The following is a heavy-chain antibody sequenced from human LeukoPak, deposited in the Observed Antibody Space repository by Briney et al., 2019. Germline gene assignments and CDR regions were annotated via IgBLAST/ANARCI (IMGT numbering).Heavy chain of an antibody. CDR1: GFTFSSYG. Sequence: GGSLRLSCAASGFTFSSYGMSWVRQAPGKGLEWVSAISGSGGSTYYADSVKGRFTISRDNSKNTLYLQMNSLRAEDTAVYYCAKVGYYDSSGYPPIYYFDYWGQGTLVTVSS. CDR2: ISGSGGST. D-gene: IGHD3-22*01. V-gene: IGHV3-23*01. J-gene: IGHJ4*02. CDR3: AKVGYYDSSGYPPIYYFDY.